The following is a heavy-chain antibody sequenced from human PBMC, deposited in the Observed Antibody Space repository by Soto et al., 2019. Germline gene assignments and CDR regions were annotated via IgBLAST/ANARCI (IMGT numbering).Heavy chain of an antibody. Sequence: SETLSLTCTVSGGSISSSSYYWGWIRQPPGKGLEWIGSIYYSGSTYYNPSLKSRVTISVDTSKNQFSLKLSSVTAADTAVYYCARPRLNVVEYQLLTTDFLSGNDAFDIWGQGTMVTVSS. J-gene: IGHJ3*02. CDR1: GGSISSSSYY. CDR2: IYYSGST. D-gene: IGHD2-2*01. V-gene: IGHV4-39*01. CDR3: ARPRLNVVEYQLLTTDFLSGNDAFDI.